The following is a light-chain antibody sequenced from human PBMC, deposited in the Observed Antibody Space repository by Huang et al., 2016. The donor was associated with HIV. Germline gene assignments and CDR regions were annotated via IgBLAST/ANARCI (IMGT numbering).Light chain of an antibody. CDR2: VAS. V-gene: IGKV1-27*01. J-gene: IGKJ1*01. CDR1: QVIGNS. Sequence: DIQMTQSPSSLSAFVGDTVTITCRASQVIGNSLAWYQQKPGGLPTLLIYVASTLQSGVPSRFSGSGSGTDFTLTISNLQTEDVATYYCQKYDSAPRTFGQGTRV. CDR3: QKYDSAPRT.